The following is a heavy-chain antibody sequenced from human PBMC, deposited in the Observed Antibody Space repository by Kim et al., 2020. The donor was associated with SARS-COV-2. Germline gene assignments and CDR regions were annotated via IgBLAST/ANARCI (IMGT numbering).Heavy chain of an antibody. J-gene: IGHJ5*02. V-gene: IGHV3-30*04. CDR3: AREGTYSSGWFNNWFDP. Sequence: GGSLRLSCAASGFTFSSYAMHWVRQAPGKGLEWVAVISYDGSNKYYADSVKGRFTISRDNSKNTLYLQMNSLRAEDTAVYYCAREGTYSSGWFNNWFDP. CDR1: GFTFSSYA. CDR2: ISYDGSNK. D-gene: IGHD6-19*01.